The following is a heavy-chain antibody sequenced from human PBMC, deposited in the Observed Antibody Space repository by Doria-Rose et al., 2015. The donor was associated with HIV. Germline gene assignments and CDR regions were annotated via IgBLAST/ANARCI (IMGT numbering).Heavy chain of an antibody. CDR1: GVSLSSPGMG. V-gene: IGHV2-26*01. CDR2: NFSDDER. J-gene: IGHJ4*02. D-gene: IGHD6-13*01. Sequence: QITLKESGPVLVKPTETLTLTCTVSGVSLSSPGMGVSWIRQPPGKALEWLANNFSDDERSYNTSLKSRLTTSRGTSKSQVVLTMTDMDPVDTATYYCARIKSSRWYHKYYFDFWGQGTLVIVSA. CDR3: ARIKSSRWYHKYYFDF.